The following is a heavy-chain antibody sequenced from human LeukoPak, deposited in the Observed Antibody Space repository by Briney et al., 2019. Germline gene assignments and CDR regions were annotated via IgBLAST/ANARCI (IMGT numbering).Heavy chain of an antibody. V-gene: IGHV3-23*01. J-gene: IGHJ4*02. CDR1: GLTFSNYA. Sequence: GGSLRLSCAASGLTFSNYAMIWVRQAPGKGLEWVSAISGRGGSTYYADSVKGRFTISRDNSKNTLSLQMNSLRSEDTAVYYCAKDFGVVVTPIPSYWGQGTLVTVSS. D-gene: IGHD2-21*02. CDR3: AKDFGVVVTPIPSY. CDR2: ISGRGGST.